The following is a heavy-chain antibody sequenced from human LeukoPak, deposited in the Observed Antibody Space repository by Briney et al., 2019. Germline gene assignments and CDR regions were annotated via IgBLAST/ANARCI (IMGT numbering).Heavy chain of an antibody. CDR2: IYYSGST. D-gene: IGHD6-13*01. CDR1: GGSISSYY. J-gene: IGHJ5*02. Sequence: SETLSLTCTVSGGSISSYYWSLIRQPPGKGLEWIGYIYYSGSTNYNPSLKSRVTISVDTSKNQFSLKLSSVTAADTAVYYCARDSGIAAAWFDPWGQGTLVTVSS. CDR3: ARDSGIAAAWFDP. V-gene: IGHV4-59*01.